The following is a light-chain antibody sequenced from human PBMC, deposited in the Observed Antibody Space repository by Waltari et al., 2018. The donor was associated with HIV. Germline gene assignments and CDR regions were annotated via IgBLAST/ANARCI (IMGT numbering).Light chain of an antibody. CDR1: QGISSY. J-gene: IGKJ4*01. CDR2: AAS. Sequence: DMQLIQSPSFLSTSVGDRVTITCRASQGISSYLAWYQQKPGKAPQLLIYAASTLQSGVPTKFNGSGSGTEFTLTISSRQPEDFSTYCCQQLNSYPLTFGGVTKVDIK. V-gene: IGKV1-9*01. CDR3: QQLNSYPLT.